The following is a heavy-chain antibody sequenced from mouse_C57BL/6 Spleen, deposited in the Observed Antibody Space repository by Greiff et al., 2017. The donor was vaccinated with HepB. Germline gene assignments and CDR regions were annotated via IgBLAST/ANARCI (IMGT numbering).Heavy chain of an antibody. CDR1: GYAFSSSW. V-gene: IGHV1-82*01. CDR3: ARDYYDHDDAMDY. D-gene: IGHD2-4*01. Sequence: QVQLQQSGPELVKPGASVKISCKASGYAFSSSWMNWVKQRPGKGLEWIGRIYPGDGDTNYNGKFKGKATLTADKSSSTAYMQLSSLTSEDSAVYFCARDYYDHDDAMDYWGQGTSVTVSS. J-gene: IGHJ4*01. CDR2: IYPGDGDT.